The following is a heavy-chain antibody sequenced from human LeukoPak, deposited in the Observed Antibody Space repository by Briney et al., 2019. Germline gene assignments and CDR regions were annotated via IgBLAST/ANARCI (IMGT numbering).Heavy chain of an antibody. CDR3: ASGDSSGYYSVDY. V-gene: IGHV3-11*04. J-gene: IGHJ4*02. Sequence: GGSLRLSCAASGFTFSDYYMSWIRQAPGKGLEWVSYISSSGSTIYYADSVKGRFTISRDNAKNSLYLQMNSLRAEDTAVYYCASGDSSGYYSVDYWGQGTLVTVST. D-gene: IGHD3-22*01. CDR2: ISSSGSTI. CDR1: GFTFSDYY.